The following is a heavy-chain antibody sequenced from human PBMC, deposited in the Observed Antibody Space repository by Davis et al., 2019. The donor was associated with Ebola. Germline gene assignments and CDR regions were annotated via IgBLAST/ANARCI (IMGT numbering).Heavy chain of an antibody. D-gene: IGHD2-15*01. J-gene: IGHJ4*02. V-gene: IGHV3-23*01. Sequence: GESLKISCAASGFTFSNYDMSWVRHVPGKGLEWVSTISASEGHTHYSDSVRGRFTISRDNSKNTLYLQMNSLRAEDKATYYCARYCHYTDCSYFDYWGQGTMVAVSS. CDR2: ISASEGHT. CDR1: GFTFSNYD. CDR3: ARYCHYTDCSYFDY.